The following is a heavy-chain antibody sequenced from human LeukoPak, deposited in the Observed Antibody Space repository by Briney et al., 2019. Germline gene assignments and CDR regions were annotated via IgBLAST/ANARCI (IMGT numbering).Heavy chain of an antibody. CDR2: VSPTDIT. V-gene: IGHV4-38-2*02. Sequence: SETLSLTCTVSAYSIRSGFYWGWIRQPPGKGLEWIGTVSPTDITSYNPSLKSRVSISTDTSKNQFSLNLTSVTAADTAVYYCARDYYGSGSYWTELSWFDPWGQGTLVTVSS. J-gene: IGHJ5*02. CDR1: AYSIRSGFY. CDR3: ARDYYGSGSYWTELSWFDP. D-gene: IGHD3-10*01.